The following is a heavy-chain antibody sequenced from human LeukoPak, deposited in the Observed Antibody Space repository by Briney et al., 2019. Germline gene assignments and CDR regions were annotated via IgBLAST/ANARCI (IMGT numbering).Heavy chain of an antibody. D-gene: IGHD1-1*01. CDR1: GGSISSGDYY. V-gene: IGHV4-30-4*08. CDR3: ARDQGYNWNWFDP. J-gene: IGHJ5*02. Sequence: SETLSLTCTVSGGSISSGDYYWSWIRQPPGEGLEWIGYIYYSGSTYYNPSLKSRVTISVDTSKNQFSLKLSSVTAADTAVYYCARDQGYNWNWFDPWGQGTLVTVSS. CDR2: IYYSGST.